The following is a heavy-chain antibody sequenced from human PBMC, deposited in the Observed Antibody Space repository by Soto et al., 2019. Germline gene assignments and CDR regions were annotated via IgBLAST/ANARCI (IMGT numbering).Heavy chain of an antibody. CDR1: GGSVSNSQYF. Sequence: WETLSLTCTVSGGSVSNSQYFWVWLRQPPGKGLEWIGTISHCGSTRYNPSLNSRVTISVDTSKNQFSLKLSSVTAADTAVYYCAHGDYSFDYWGQGTLVTVSS. D-gene: IGHD4-17*01. V-gene: IGHV4-39*01. CDR3: AHGDYSFDY. CDR2: ISHCGST. J-gene: IGHJ4*02.